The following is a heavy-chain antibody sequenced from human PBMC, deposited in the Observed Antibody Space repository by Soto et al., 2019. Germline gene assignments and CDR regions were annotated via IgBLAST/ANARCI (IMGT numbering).Heavy chain of an antibody. CDR2: IYYSGST. J-gene: IGHJ4*02. Sequence: PSETLSLTCTVSGGSISSYYWSWVRQPPGKGLEWIGYIYYSGSTNYNPSLKSRVTISVDTSKNQFSLKLSSVTAADTAVYYCAKALGYYDASETFDYWGQGTLVTVSS. V-gene: IGHV4-59*01. CDR3: AKALGYYDASETFDY. CDR1: GGSISSYY. D-gene: IGHD3-16*01.